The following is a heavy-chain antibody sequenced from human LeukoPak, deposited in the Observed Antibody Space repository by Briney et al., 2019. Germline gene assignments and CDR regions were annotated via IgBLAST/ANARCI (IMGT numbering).Heavy chain of an antibody. CDR1: GGSISGYY. J-gene: IGHJ3*02. Sequence: SETLSLTCSVSGGSISGYYWSWIRQPPVKGLEWIGYIYYSGSTNYNPSLKSRVTISVDTSKNQFSLKLSSVTAAGTAVYYCARHPGPGSNAFDIWGQGTMVTVSS. CDR3: ARHPGPGSNAFDI. D-gene: IGHD3-10*01. CDR2: IYYSGST. V-gene: IGHV4-59*01.